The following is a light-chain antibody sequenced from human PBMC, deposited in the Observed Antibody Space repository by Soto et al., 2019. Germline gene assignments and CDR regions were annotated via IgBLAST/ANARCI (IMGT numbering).Light chain of an antibody. Sequence: DIVVTQSPDSLDVSLGERATINCKSSQSVLYSSNNKDYLAWYQQKSGQPPKLLIYWASTRESGVPDRFSGSGSGTDFTLTISSLQAEDVAVYYCQQYYSTPYTFGQGTRLEIK. CDR3: QQYYSTPYT. V-gene: IGKV4-1*01. CDR2: WAS. J-gene: IGKJ2*01. CDR1: QSVLYSSNNKDY.